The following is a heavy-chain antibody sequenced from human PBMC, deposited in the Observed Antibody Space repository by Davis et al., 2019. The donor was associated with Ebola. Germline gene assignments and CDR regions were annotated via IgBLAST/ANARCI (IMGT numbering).Heavy chain of an antibody. V-gene: IGHV4-31*11. CDR2: NYHSGST. CDR3: ARGRTWGDFDY. J-gene: IGHJ4*02. CDR1: GDSISSRAYY. Sequence: PSETLSPTCALPGDSISSRAYYWSWVRQLPEKGLEWIVNNYHSGSTYYNSFLKSRVVISVDTSKNQFSLNLTFVTAADTAVYFCARGRTWGDFDYWGQGTLVSVSS. D-gene: IGHD3-16*01.